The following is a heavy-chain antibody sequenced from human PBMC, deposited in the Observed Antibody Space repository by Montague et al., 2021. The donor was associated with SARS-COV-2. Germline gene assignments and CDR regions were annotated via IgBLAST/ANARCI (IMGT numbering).Heavy chain of an antibody. V-gene: IGHV4-39*01. Sequence: SSYWMGWVRQAPGKGLEWIGSIYYSGSTYYNPSLKSRVTISVDTSKNQFSLKLSSVTAADTAVYYCARSPTYYHILTGYFNGPNWFDPWGQGTLVTVSS. CDR3: ARSPTYYHILTGYFNGPNWFDP. D-gene: IGHD3-9*01. CDR2: IYYSGST. J-gene: IGHJ5*02. CDR1: SSY.